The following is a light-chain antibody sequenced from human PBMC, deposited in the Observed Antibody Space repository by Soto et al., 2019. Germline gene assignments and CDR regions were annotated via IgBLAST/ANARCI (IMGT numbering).Light chain of an antibody. CDR3: QQYGGSPRT. CDR2: GAS. J-gene: IGKJ1*01. Sequence: EIVLTHSPGTLSLSPGERATLSCRASQSISSNFLAWYQQKRGQAPRLLIHGASNRATGIPDRFSGSGSGTDFTLTITRLEPEDFAVYYCQQYGGSPRTFAQGTKADI. CDR1: QSISSNF. V-gene: IGKV3-20*01.